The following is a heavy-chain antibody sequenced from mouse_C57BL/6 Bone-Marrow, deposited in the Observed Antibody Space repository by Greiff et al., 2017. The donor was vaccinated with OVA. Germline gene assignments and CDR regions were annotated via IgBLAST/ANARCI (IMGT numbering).Heavy chain of an antibody. J-gene: IGHJ2*01. CDR2: LDPENGDT. CDR3: TPYYYGTSYYFDY. Sequence: VQLQQSGAELVRPGASVKLSCTASGFNIKDDYMHWVKQRPEQGLEWIGWLDPENGDTESASKFQGKATITADTSSNTAYLQLSSLTSADTAVYYCTPYYYGTSYYFDYWGQGTTLTVSS. CDR1: GFNIKDDY. D-gene: IGHD1-1*01. V-gene: IGHV14-4*01.